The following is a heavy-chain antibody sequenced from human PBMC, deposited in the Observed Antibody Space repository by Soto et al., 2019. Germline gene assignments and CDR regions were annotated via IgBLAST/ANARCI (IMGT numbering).Heavy chain of an antibody. CDR1: GGSISIGGYY. V-gene: IGHV4-31*03. CDR2: IYYSGVT. J-gene: IGHJ4*02. Sequence: QVQLLESGPGLVKPSQTLSLTCTVSGGSISIGGYYWSWIRQHPGKGLEWIGDIYYSGVTYYSPSLKSRVTISIDTSKNQFSLKLSTVTAADTAVYYCAGGVLYWGQGTLVTDS. CDR3: AGGVLY.